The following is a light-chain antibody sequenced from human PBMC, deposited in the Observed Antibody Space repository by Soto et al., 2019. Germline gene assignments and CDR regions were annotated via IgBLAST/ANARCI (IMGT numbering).Light chain of an antibody. CDR2: AAS. Sequence: EVVVTQSPATLSVSLGGRATLSCRASQSVRTNLAWYQQKPGQAPRLVIYAASTRATGVPARFSGSGSGTEFTLTITSLQSEDFAVYYCQQYNNWPPLTFGGGTKLEVK. V-gene: IGKV3-15*01. J-gene: IGKJ4*01. CDR1: QSVRTN. CDR3: QQYNNWPPLT.